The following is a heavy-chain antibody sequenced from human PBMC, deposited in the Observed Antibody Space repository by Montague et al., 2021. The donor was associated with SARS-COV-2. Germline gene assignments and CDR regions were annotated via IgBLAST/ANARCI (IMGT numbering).Heavy chain of an antibody. D-gene: IGHD1-26*01. J-gene: IGHJ6*02. V-gene: IGHV3-23*01. CDR3: AKDSGGSMDYYGMDV. Sequence: SLRLSCAASGFTFSSYAMSWVRQAPGKGLEWVSAISGSGGSTYYADSVKGRFTISRDNSKNTLYLQMNSLRAEDTAVYYCAKDSGGSMDYYGMDVWGQGTTVTVSS. CDR1: GFTFSSYA. CDR2: ISGSGGST.